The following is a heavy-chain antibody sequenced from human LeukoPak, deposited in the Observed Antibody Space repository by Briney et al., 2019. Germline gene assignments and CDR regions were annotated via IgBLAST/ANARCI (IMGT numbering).Heavy chain of an antibody. D-gene: IGHD1-26*01. V-gene: IGHV4-59*01. CDR1: GGSISSYY. CDR2: IYYIRNT. CDR3: ARTQSQSGSYRYYFAY. J-gene: IGHJ4*02. Sequence: SETLSLTCTVSGGSISSYYWSWIRQPPGGGLEWIGDIYYIRNTNYNPSLKSRVTMSLDPSKNQFSLKLNSVTAADTAVYYCARTQSQSGSYRYYFAYWGQGTLVTVSS.